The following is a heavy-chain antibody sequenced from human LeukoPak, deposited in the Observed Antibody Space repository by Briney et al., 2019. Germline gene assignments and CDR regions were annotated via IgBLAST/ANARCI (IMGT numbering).Heavy chain of an antibody. J-gene: IGHJ1*01. V-gene: IGHV3-74*01. CDR2: IYREWSST. CDR3: ARSSIAGRPGYFQH. CDR1: GFTFSTYW. D-gene: IGHD6-6*01. Sequence: GGSLRLSCAASGFTFSTYWMHWVRHAPGKGVVWVSRIYREWSSTIYADSVKRRFPISRDNAKNTLYLQMNSLSAEDTAVYYCARSSIAGRPGYFQHWGQGTLVTVSS.